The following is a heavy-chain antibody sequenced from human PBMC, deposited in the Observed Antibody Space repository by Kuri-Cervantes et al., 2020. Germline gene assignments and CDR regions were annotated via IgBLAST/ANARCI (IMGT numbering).Heavy chain of an antibody. V-gene: IGHV1-8*01. CDR3: ARGLVSYFDIYYYYGMDV. Sequence: ASVKVSCKASGYTFTSYDINWVRQATGQGLEWMGWMNPNSGNTGYAQKFQGRVTMTRNTSISTAYMELSSLRSEDTAVYYCARGLVSYFDIYYYYGMDVWGQGTTVTVSS. CDR2: MNPNSGNT. J-gene: IGHJ6*02. D-gene: IGHD1-26*01. CDR1: GYTFTSYD.